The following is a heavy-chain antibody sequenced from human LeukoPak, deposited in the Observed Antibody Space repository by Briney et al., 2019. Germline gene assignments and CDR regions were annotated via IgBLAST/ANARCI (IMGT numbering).Heavy chain of an antibody. V-gene: IGHV3-23*01. D-gene: IGHD3-10*01. J-gene: IGHJ5*02. CDR3: ARAYYSTSWFPH. Sequence: HPGGSLRLSCAASGFTFSSYGMSWVRQAPGKGLEWVSGISGSGGSTYYADSVKGRFTISRDNSKNTLYLQMNSLRAEDTAVYYCARAYYSTSWFPHWGQGALVTVSS. CDR1: GFTFSSYG. CDR2: ISGSGGST.